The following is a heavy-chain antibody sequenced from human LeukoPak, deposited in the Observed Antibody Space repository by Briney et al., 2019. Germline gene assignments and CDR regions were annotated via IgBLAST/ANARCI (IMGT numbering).Heavy chain of an antibody. CDR1: GFTFSSYS. CDR3: ARSAAAGTFPDY. CDR2: ISSSGSTI. V-gene: IGHV3-48*04. D-gene: IGHD6-13*01. Sequence: GGSLRLSCAASGFTFSSYSMNWVRQAPGKGLEWVSYISSSGSTIYYADSVKGRFTISRDNAKNSLYLQMNSLRVEDTAVYYCARSAAAGTFPDYWGQGTLVTVSS. J-gene: IGHJ4*02.